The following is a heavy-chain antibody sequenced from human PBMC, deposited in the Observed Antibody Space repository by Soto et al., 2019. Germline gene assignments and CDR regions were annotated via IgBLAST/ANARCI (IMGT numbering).Heavy chain of an antibody. CDR2: ISAYNGNT. V-gene: IGHV1-18*01. D-gene: IGHD4-17*01. CDR3: AGAYGDYETYAFDI. J-gene: IGHJ3*02. CDR1: GYTFTSYG. Sequence: QVQLVQSGAEAKKPGASVKVSCKASGYTFTSYGISWVRQAPGQGLEWMGWISAYNGNTNYAQKLQGRVTITPDTSTSAAYMELGSQRSDDAAVYYCAGAYGDYETYAFDIWGQGTMVTVSS.